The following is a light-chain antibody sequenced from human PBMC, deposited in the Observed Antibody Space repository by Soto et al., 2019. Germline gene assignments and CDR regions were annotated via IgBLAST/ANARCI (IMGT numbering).Light chain of an antibody. Sequence: DIQMTQSPSSLSASVGDRVTITCRPSQSIDNFLNWYQQKPGKAPNLLIYAASSLQSGVSSRFSGSGSGTEFTLTINSLQADDFATYYCQQHNSFSITFGQGTRLEIK. V-gene: IGKV1-17*01. J-gene: IGKJ5*01. CDR3: QQHNSFSIT. CDR1: QSIDNF. CDR2: AAS.